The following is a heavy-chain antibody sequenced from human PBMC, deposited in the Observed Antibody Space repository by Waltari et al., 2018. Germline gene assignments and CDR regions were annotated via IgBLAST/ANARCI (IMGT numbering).Heavy chain of an antibody. V-gene: IGHV4-34*01. D-gene: IGHD6-13*01. CDR1: GGSFSGYY. Sequence: QVQLQQWGAGLLKPSETLSLTCAVYGGSFSGYYWSWIRQPPGKGLEWIGEINHSGSTNYNPALKSRVTISVDTSKNQFSLKLSSVTAADTAVYYCASSKSSSSHYFDYWGQGTLVTVSS. CDR3: ASSKSSSSHYFDY. J-gene: IGHJ4*02. CDR2: INHSGST.